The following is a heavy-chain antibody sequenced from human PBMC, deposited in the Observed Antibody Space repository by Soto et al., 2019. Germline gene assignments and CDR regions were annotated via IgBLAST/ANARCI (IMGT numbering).Heavy chain of an antibody. Sequence: QVQLVQSGAEVKKPGASVKVSCKASGYTFTSYYISWVRQAPGQGLEWMGWISGYNGNTNYAQKLQGSVTTTTDPTTGTASLGLRRLCTDGTAVYYSATDSHPGTTWGQGEVVTVSS. CDR1: GYTFTSYY. J-gene: IGHJ5*02. CDR3: ATDSHPGTT. CDR2: ISGYNGNT. V-gene: IGHV1-18*01.